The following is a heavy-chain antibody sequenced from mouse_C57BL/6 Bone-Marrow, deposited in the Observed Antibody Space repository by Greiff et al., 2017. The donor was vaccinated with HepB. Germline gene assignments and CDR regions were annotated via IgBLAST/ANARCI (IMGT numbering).Heavy chain of an antibody. CDR3: ARVSPRSTHWYFDV. CDR1: GFTFSDYY. CDR2: ISNGGGST. Sequence: EVQGVESGGGLVQPGGSLKLSCAASGFTFSDYYMYWVRQTPEKRLEWVAYISNGGGSTYYPDTVKGRFTISRDNAKNTLYLQMSRLKSEDTAMYYCARVSPRSTHWYFDVWGTGTTVTVSS. D-gene: IGHD1-1*01. V-gene: IGHV5-12*01. J-gene: IGHJ1*03.